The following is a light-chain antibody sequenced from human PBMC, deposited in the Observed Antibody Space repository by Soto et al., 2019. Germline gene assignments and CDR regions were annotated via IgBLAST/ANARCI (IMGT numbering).Light chain of an antibody. CDR1: QTVTSSY. J-gene: IGKJ4*01. CDR2: RAS. Sequence: EIVLTQSPGPLSLSPGERATLSCRASQTVTSSYLAWYQQKPGQAPRLLIYRASSRATGVPARFSGSGSGTDFTLAISRLEPEDVAVDYCQQYDIPPPVTFGGGTKVEIK. CDR3: QQYDIPPPVT. V-gene: IGKV3-20*01.